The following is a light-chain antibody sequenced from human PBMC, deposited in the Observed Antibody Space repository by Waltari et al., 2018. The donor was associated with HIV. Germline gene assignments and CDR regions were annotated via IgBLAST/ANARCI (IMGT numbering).Light chain of an antibody. Sequence: IVLTQSPTTLSLSPAERATLSCRASQNVSSDYAAWYRQRAGQPPRLVIDGVYNRATDIPDRITGSGSGTDFTFTINGLELEDVALYYCQQYSSSPYTFGQGTKLQIK. CDR2: GVY. V-gene: IGKV3-20*01. CDR3: QQYSSSPYT. J-gene: IGKJ2*01. CDR1: QNVSSDY.